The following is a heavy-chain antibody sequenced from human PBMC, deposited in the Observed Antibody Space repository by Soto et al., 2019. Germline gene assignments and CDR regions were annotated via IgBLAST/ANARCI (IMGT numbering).Heavy chain of an antibody. Sequence: GASVKVSCKASGYTFTSYYMHWVRQAPGQGLEWMGIINPSGGSTSYAQKFQGRVTMTRDTSTSTVYMELSSLRSEDTAVYYCARDAGPSGSYYWSFTNYYYGMDVWGQGTTVTVS. V-gene: IGHV1-46*01. CDR1: GYTFTSYY. CDR3: ARDAGPSGSYYWSFTNYYYGMDV. D-gene: IGHD3-10*01. CDR2: INPSGGST. J-gene: IGHJ6*02.